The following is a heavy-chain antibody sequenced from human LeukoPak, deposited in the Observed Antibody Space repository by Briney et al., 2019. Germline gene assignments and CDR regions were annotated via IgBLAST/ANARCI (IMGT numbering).Heavy chain of an antibody. V-gene: IGHV3-11*01. Sequence: GGSLRLSCAASGFTFSDYYMSWIRQAPGKGLEWVSYISSSGSTIYYADSVKGRFTISRDNAKNSLYLQMNSLRAEDTAVYYCAKDILKYQPLLSAFDIWGQGTMVTVSS. CDR2: ISSSGSTI. CDR3: AKDILKYQPLLSAFDI. J-gene: IGHJ3*02. D-gene: IGHD2-2*01. CDR1: GFTFSDYY.